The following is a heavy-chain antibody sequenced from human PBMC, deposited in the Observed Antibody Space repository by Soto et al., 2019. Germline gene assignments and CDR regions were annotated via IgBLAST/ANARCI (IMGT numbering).Heavy chain of an antibody. J-gene: IGHJ6*02. V-gene: IGHV3-30-3*01. CDR3: ARGLMVYAPNYGMDV. CDR1: GFTFSSYA. D-gene: IGHD2-8*01. Sequence: GGSLRLSCAASGFTFSSYAMHWVRQAPGKGLEWVAVISYDGSNKYYADSVKGRFTISRDNSKNTLYLQMNSLRAEDTAVYYCARGLMVYAPNYGMDVWGQGTTVTVSS. CDR2: ISYDGSNK.